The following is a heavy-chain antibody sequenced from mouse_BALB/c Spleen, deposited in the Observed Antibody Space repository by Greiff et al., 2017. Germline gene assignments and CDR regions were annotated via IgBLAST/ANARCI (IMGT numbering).Heavy chain of an antibody. CDR3: ARGYYGSSYGY. Sequence: QVQLQQSGAELVRPGTSVKVSCKASGYAFTNYWIEWVKQRPGQGLEWIGVINPGSGGTNYNEKFKGKATLTADKSSSTAYMQLSSLTSDDSAVYFCARGYYGSSYGYWGQGTTLTVSS. CDR1: GYAFTNYW. CDR2: INPGSGGT. D-gene: IGHD1-1*01. V-gene: IGHV1-54*01. J-gene: IGHJ2*01.